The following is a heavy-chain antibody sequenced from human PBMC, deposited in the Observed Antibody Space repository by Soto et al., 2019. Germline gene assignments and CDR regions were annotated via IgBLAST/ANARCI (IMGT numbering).Heavy chain of an antibody. D-gene: IGHD2-2*01. V-gene: IGHV4-39*01. J-gene: IGHJ5*02. Sequence: PSETLSLTCTVSGGSISSSSYYWGWIRQPPGKGLEWIGSIYYSGSTYYNPSLKSRVTISVDTSKNQFSLKLSSVTAADTAVYYCARHQVSKDIVVVPAATARTTWFDPWGQGTLVTVSS. CDR2: IYYSGST. CDR3: ARHQVSKDIVVVPAATARTTWFDP. CDR1: GGSISSSSYY.